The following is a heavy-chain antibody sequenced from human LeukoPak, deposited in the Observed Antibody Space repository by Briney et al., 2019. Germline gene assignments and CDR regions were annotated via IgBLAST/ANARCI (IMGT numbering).Heavy chain of an antibody. J-gene: IGHJ4*02. V-gene: IGHV3-21*01. CDR3: ARVGAIYCTNGVCPPFDY. D-gene: IGHD2-8*01. CDR2: ISSSSSYI. CDR1: GFTFSTYV. Sequence: PGGSLRLSCAASGFTFSTYVMNWVRQAPGKGLEWVSSISSSSSYIYCADSVKGRFTISRDNAKNSLYLQMNSLRAEDTAVYYCARVGAIYCTNGVCPPFDYWGKGTLVTVSS.